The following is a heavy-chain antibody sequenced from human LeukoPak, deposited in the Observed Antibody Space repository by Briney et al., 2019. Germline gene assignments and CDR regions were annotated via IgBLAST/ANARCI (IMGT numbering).Heavy chain of an antibody. V-gene: IGHV3-30*04. Sequence: PGGSLRLSCAASGFTFSSYAMHWVRQAPGKGLEWVAVISYDGSNKYYADSVKGRFTISRDNSKNTLYLQMNSLRAEDTAVYYCARGPPDAFDIWGQGTMVTVSS. J-gene: IGHJ3*02. CDR1: GFTFSSYA. CDR2: ISYDGSNK. CDR3: ARGPPDAFDI.